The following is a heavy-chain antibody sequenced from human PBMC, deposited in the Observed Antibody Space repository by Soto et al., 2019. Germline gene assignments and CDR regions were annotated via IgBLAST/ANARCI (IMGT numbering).Heavy chain of an antibody. V-gene: IGHV1-46*03. CDR2: INPSGGST. CDR1: GYTFTSYY. J-gene: IGHJ5*02. CDR3: TRGPNKAGPSLFDP. Sequence: ASVKVSCKASGYTFTSYYMHWARQAPGQGLEWMGVINPSGGSTTYAQKLQGRVTMTRDTSTSTVYMELSSLRSEDTALYYCTRGPNKAGPSLFDPWGQGSLVIVSS. D-gene: IGHD2-2*01.